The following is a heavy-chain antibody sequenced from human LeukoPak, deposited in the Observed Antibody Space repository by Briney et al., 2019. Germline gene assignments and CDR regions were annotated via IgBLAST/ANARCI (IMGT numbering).Heavy chain of an antibody. D-gene: IGHD5-18*01. CDR3: AREDATMVLSLDY. CDR2: ISSGGDNT. CDR1: GFTFSSYA. J-gene: IGHJ4*02. V-gene: IGHV3-23*01. Sequence: GGSLRLSCAASGFTFSSYAMSWVRQAPGKGLEWVSAISSGGDNTYYADSVKGRLTISRDNSKNTLYVQMTGLRAEDTAVYYCAREDATMVLSLDYWGQGALVTVSS.